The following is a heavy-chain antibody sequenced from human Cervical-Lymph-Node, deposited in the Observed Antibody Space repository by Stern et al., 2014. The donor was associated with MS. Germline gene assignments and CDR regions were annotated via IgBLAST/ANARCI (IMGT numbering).Heavy chain of an antibody. CDR3: VRLSSGWYAY. J-gene: IGHJ4*02. CDR1: GDSMSSYY. CDR2: IYYTGST. Sequence: VQLVESGPGLVKPSETLSLTCTVSGDSMSSYYWRWIRQPPGKGLEWIGSIYYTGSTDYNPSLKSRVTISVDTSKNQFSLRLTSVTAADTAVYYCVRLSSGWYAYWGQGTLVTVSS. V-gene: IGHV4-59*01. D-gene: IGHD6-19*01.